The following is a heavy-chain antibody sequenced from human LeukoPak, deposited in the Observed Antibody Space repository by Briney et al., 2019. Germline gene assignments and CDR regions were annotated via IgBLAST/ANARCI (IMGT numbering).Heavy chain of an antibody. Sequence: PGGSLRLSCAASGFTFSSYEMNWVRQAPGKGLEWVSYISSSGSTIYYADSVKGRFTISRENAKNSLYLQMNSLRAEDTAVYYCARDSGAYCGGDCYPDDAFDIWGQGTMVTVSS. CDR1: GFTFSSYE. V-gene: IGHV3-48*03. D-gene: IGHD2-21*02. CDR3: ARDSGAYCGGDCYPDDAFDI. J-gene: IGHJ3*02. CDR2: ISSSGSTI.